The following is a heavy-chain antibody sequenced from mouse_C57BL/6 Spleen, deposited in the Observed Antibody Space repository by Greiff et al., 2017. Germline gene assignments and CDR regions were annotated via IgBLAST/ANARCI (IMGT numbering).Heavy chain of an antibody. V-gene: IGHV1-26*01. J-gene: IGHJ1*03. CDR2: INPNNGGT. D-gene: IGHD1-1*01. Sequence: EVQLQQSGPELVKPGASVKISCKASGYTFTDYYMNWVKQSHGKSLEWIGDINPNNGGTSYNQKFKGKATLTVDKSSSTAYMELRSLTSEDSAVYYCARYYYGSSYEDFDVWGTGTTVTVSS. CDR1: GYTFTDYY. CDR3: ARYYYGSSYEDFDV.